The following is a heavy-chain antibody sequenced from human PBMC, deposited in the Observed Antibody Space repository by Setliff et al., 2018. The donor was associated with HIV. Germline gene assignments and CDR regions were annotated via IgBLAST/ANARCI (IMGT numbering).Heavy chain of an antibody. D-gene: IGHD4-17*01. V-gene: IGHV4-34*01. J-gene: IGHJ5*02. CDR3: ARDWRAYGLMGS. CDR1: GGSLSNYY. CDR2: INHSVST. Sequence: SETLSLTCGVNGGSLSNYYWSWIRQSPGKGLEWIGEINHSVSTNYNPSLKSRVTISVDTSKNQFSLKLSSVTAADTAVYYCARDWRAYGLMGSWGQGMLVTVSS.